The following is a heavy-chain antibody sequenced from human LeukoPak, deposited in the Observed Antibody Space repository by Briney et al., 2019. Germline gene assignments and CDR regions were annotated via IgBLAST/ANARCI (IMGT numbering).Heavy chain of an antibody. V-gene: IGHV1-2*04. J-gene: IGHJ5*02. D-gene: IGHD3-10*01. CDR1: GYTFTGYY. Sequence: ASVKVSCKASGYTFTGYYMHWVRQAPGQGLEWMGWIDPNSGGTNYAQKFQGWVTMTRDTSISTAYMKLSRLRSDDTAVYYCARDTGGLLWFGELDENWFDPWGQGTLVTVSS. CDR3: ARDTGGLLWFGELDENWFDP. CDR2: IDPNSGGT.